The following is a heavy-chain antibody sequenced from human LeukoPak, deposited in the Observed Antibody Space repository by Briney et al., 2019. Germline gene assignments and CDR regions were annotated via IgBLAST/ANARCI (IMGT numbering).Heavy chain of an antibody. CDR2: IRYDGSNK. Sequence: GGSLRLSCAASGFTFSSYGMHWVRQAPGKGLEWVAFIRYDGSNKYYADSVKGRFTISRDNSKNTLYLQVNSLRAEETAVYYCAKGSPGGYSYGRDWFDPWGQGTLVTVSS. CDR3: AKGSPGGYSYGRDWFDP. CDR1: GFTFSSYG. J-gene: IGHJ5*02. V-gene: IGHV3-30*02. D-gene: IGHD5-18*01.